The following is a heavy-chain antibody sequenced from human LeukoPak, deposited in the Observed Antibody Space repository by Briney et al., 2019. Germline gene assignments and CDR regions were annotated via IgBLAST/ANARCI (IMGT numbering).Heavy chain of an antibody. CDR2: IYSGGST. J-gene: IGHJ4*02. Sequence: GSLRLSCAASGFTVSSNYMSWVRQAPGKGLEWVSVIYSGGSTYYADSVKGRFTISRDNSKNTLYLQMNSLRAEDTAVYYCARGRGYSYGLYYFDYWGQGTLVTVSS. V-gene: IGHV3-53*01. CDR1: GFTVSSNY. D-gene: IGHD5-18*01. CDR3: ARGRGYSYGLYYFDY.